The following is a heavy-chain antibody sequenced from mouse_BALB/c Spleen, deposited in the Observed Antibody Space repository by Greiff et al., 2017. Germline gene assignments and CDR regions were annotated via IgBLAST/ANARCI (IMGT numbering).Heavy chain of an antibody. J-gene: IGHJ3*01. D-gene: IGHD2-2*01. V-gene: IGHV5-6-5*01. CDR2: ISSGGST. CDR1: GFTFSSYA. Sequence: EVQRVESGGGLVKPGGSLKLSCAASGFTFSSYAMSWVRQTPEKRLEWVASISSGGSTYYPDSVKGRFTISRDNARNILYLQMSSLRSEDTAMYYCARGPSTMVKDFFFAYWGQGTLVTVSA. CDR3: ARGPSTMVKDFFFAY.